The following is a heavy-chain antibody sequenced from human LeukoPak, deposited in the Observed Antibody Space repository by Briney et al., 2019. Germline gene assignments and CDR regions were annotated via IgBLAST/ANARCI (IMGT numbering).Heavy chain of an antibody. Sequence: SVKVSCKASGGTFSSYATSWVPQAPGQGRKWMGRIIPILGIANYAQKFQGRVTITADKSTSTAYMGLSSLRSEDTAVYYCARDIWGSYYYDSSDPWGQGTLVTVSS. CDR2: IIPILGIA. D-gene: IGHD3-22*01. CDR1: GGTFSSYA. J-gene: IGHJ5*02. CDR3: ARDIWGSYYYDSSDP. V-gene: IGHV1-69*04.